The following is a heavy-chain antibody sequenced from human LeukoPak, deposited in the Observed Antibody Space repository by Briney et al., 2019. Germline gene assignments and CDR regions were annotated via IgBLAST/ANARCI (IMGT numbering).Heavy chain of an antibody. Sequence: PGASLRLSCAASGFTFSNYAMSWVRQAPGKGLEWVSVITGSGGGTYYADSVKGRFTISRDNSKNTLYLQMNSLRAEDTAVYYCARTVGGGPQDAFDIWGQGTMVTVSS. D-gene: IGHD4-23*01. J-gene: IGHJ3*02. CDR3: ARTVGGGPQDAFDI. CDR1: GFTFSNYA. V-gene: IGHV3-23*01. CDR2: ITGSGGGT.